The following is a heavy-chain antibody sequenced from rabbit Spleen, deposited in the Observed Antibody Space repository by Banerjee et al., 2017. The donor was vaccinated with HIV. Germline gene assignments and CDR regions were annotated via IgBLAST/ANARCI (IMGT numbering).Heavy chain of an antibody. V-gene: IGHV1S45*01. CDR3: ARGAGYAGYGHLNL. CDR2: IVNGDGST. J-gene: IGHJ4*01. D-gene: IGHD7-1*01. Sequence: QEQLVESGGDLVKPEGSLTLTCKASGFTLSSSYWIWWVRQAPGKGLEWIGCIVNGDGSTYYASWAKGRFTISKTSSTTVTLQMTSLTAADTATYFCARGAGYAGYGHLNLWGPGTLVTVS. CDR1: GFTLSSSYW.